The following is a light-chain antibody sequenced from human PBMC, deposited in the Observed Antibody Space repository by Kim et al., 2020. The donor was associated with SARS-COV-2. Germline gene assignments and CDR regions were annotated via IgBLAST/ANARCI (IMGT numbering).Light chain of an antibody. CDR2: GAS. CDR1: QSVNSN. V-gene: IGKV3-15*01. Sequence: EIVMTQSPATLSVSPGERATLSCRASQSVNSNLAWYQQKPGQAPRLLIYGASTRATGIPARFSGSGFGTEFTLTISSLQSEDFAVYYCQQYNNWPPYTFGQGTKLEI. CDR3: QQYNNWPPYT. J-gene: IGKJ2*01.